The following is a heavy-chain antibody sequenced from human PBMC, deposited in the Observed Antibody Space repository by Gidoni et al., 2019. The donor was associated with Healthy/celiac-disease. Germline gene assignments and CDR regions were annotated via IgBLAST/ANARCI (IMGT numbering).Heavy chain of an antibody. CDR3: ARFGFWMHIVVVTASPDAFDI. Sequence: QLQLQESGPGLVKPSETLSLTCTVSGGSISSSSSYWGWIRQPPGKGLEWIGSIYYSGSTYYNPSLKSRVTISVDTSKNQFSLKLSSVTAADTAVYYCARFGFWMHIVVVTASPDAFDIWGQGTMVTVSS. J-gene: IGHJ3*02. CDR2: IYYSGST. V-gene: IGHV4-39*01. D-gene: IGHD2-21*02. CDR1: GGSISSSSSY.